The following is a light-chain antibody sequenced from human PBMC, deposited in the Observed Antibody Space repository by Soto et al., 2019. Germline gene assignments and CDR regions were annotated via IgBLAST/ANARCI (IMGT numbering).Light chain of an antibody. Sequence: EIVLTQSPGTLSLSPGERATLSCRASQSVRSSYLGWYQQKPGQAPRLLIYGASTRATGIPDRFSGSGSVTNFTLTVSRLEPEDFAVYYCQQYVRSPMYTFGQGTKLEIK. CDR3: QQYVRSPMYT. CDR1: QSVRSSY. V-gene: IGKV3-20*01. J-gene: IGKJ2*01. CDR2: GAS.